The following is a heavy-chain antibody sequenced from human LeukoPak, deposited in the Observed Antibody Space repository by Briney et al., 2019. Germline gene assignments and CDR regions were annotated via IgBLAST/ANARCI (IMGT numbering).Heavy chain of an antibody. D-gene: IGHD5-18*01. Sequence: PSETLSLTCTVSGGSISSYYWSWIRQPPGKGLEWIGYIYYSGSTNYNPSLKSRVTISVDTSKNQFSLKLSSVTAADTAVYYCARYVDTAMVTGEGFDYWGQGTLVTVSS. V-gene: IGHV4-59*12. CDR3: ARYVDTAMVTGEGFDY. CDR2: IYYSGST. CDR1: GGSISSYY. J-gene: IGHJ4*02.